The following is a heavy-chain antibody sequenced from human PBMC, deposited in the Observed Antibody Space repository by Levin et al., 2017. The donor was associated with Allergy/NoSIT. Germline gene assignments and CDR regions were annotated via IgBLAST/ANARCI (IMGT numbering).Heavy chain of an antibody. Sequence: GGSLRLSCAASGFTFTSFWMTWVRQTPGKGLEWVANIKQDGSETYYVDSVKGRFTISRDNAKNSVYLQMNSLRVDDTAVHYCAREEGWGYHYGMDVWGQGTTVTVSS. D-gene: IGHD3-16*02. CDR3: AREEGWGYHYGMDV. CDR2: IKQDGSET. J-gene: IGHJ6*02. V-gene: IGHV3-7*01. CDR1: GFTFTSFW.